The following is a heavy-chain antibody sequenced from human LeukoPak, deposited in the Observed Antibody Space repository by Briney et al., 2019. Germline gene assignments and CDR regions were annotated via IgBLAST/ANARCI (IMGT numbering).Heavy chain of an antibody. CDR3: ARDKIVGPTTLDY. CDR1: GFTFSGYW. Sequence: GGSLRLSCAASGFTFSGYWMSWVRQTPEKGLEWVANIKQDGYEKYYVDSVKGRFTISRDNAKNSLYLQMNSLRADDTAIYYCARDKIVGPTTLDYWGQGTLATVSS. CDR2: IKQDGYEK. V-gene: IGHV3-7*01. D-gene: IGHD1-26*01. J-gene: IGHJ4*02.